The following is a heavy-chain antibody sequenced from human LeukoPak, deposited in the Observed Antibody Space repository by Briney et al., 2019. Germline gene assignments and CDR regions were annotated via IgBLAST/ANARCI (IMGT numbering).Heavy chain of an antibody. CDR2: IYYTGST. Sequence: SETMSLTCSVAGGSIASSSYYWAWLRQPPENGLEWFGSIYYTGSTNYSPSLKSPVTISVDTSKNQCSLKLSSVTAAEAAVYYCARHGGTRITLVEVYFFDYWGQGNLVTVS. CDR1: GGSIASSSYY. CDR3: ARHGGTRITLVEVYFFDY. D-gene: IGHD4-11*01. J-gene: IGHJ4*02. V-gene: IGHV4-39*01.